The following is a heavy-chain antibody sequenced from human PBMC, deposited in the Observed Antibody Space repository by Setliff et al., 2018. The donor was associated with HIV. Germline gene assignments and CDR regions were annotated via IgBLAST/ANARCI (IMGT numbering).Heavy chain of an antibody. V-gene: IGHV3-73*01. Sequence: GGSLRLSCAASGFTFSGSTMYWVRQASGKGLEWVGRIGSKANSYATVYAASVKGRFTISRDDSENTAYLQMNSLKTEDTAVYYCTSGVEQWLIRGYWGQGTLFTVSS. J-gene: IGHJ4*02. CDR3: TSGVEQWLIRGY. CDR2: IGSKANSYAT. CDR1: GFTFSGST. D-gene: IGHD6-19*01.